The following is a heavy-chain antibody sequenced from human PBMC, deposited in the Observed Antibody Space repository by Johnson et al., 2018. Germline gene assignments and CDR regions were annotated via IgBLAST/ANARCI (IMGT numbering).Heavy chain of an antibody. D-gene: IGHD4-23*01. CDR1: GFTFDDYT. Sequence: EVQLVESGGVVGEPGGSLRLSCAASGFTFDDYTMHWVRQTPGKGLEWVSFITWDGGVTHYADFVKGRFSISRDNSKKSLSLQKNSLKTEDTALYYCVKEWGGVKEPSFQHWGQGTLVIVSS. J-gene: IGHJ1*01. CDR3: VKEWGGVKEPSFQH. CDR2: ITWDGGVT. V-gene: IGHV3-43*01.